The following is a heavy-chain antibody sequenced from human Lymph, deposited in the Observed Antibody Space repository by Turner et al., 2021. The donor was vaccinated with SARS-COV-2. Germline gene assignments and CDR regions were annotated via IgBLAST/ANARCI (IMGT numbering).Heavy chain of an antibody. J-gene: IGHJ4*02. D-gene: IGHD3-9*01. CDR2: ISGFDGAT. V-gene: IGHV3-23*01. CDR3: AKKTTGYYPLDS. Sequence: EVQLLESGGGLVQPGGSLGLSCPASGFPFSSYAMNWVRQAPGKGLEWVSSISGFDGATYYADSVKGRFTISRDNSKSTLYLQMNSLRPEDTAVYYCAKKTTGYYPLDSWGQGTLVTVSS. CDR1: GFPFSSYA.